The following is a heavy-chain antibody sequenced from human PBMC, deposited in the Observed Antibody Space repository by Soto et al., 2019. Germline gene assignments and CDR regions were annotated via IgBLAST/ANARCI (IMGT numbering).Heavy chain of an antibody. J-gene: IGHJ5*02. V-gene: IGHV4-61*01. D-gene: IGHD3-10*01. CDR3: ARGPSTYSGSYYRARWFDP. CDR1: GDSVSSSSHY. Sequence: QVQLQESGPGLVKPSETLSLTCSVSGDSVSSSSHYWSWIRQPPGKGLEWIGYASHSGGTNYNPSLKSRLTISVDTSKNQFPLKLSSVTAADTAVYYCARGPSTYSGSYYRARWFDPWGQGTLVTVSS. CDR2: ASHSGGT.